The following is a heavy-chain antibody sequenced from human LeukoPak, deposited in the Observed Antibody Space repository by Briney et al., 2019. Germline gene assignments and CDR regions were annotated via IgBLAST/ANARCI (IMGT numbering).Heavy chain of an antibody. V-gene: IGHV3-21*06. D-gene: IGHD6-13*01. Sequence: GGSLRLSCAASGFTFSSYEMNWVRQAPGKGLEWVSSISSSGNYIYYADSVKGRFTISRDNAKNSLYLHMNSLRAEDTTVYYCARASIAAAGTRAFDIWGQGTMVTVSS. CDR3: ARASIAAAGTRAFDI. CDR2: ISSSGNYI. J-gene: IGHJ3*02. CDR1: GFTFSSYE.